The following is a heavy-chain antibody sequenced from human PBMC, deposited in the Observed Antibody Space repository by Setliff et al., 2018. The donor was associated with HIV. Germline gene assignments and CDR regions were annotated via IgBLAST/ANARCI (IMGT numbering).Heavy chain of an antibody. V-gene: IGHV1-2*06. CDR2: INPNIGSK. CDR1: GYTFTGYY. Sequence: EASVKVSCKASGYTFTGYYIHWVRQAPGQGLQWMGRINPNIGSKNYAQNFQGRATMTRDTYVNTAFMELSNRRSDDTAVYYCARDYRTTDILSSGYMDVWGKGTTVTVSS. J-gene: IGHJ6*03. D-gene: IGHD3-9*01. CDR3: ARDYRTTDILSSGYMDV.